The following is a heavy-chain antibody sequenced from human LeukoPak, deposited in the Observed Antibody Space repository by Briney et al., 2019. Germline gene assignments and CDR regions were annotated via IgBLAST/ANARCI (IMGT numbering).Heavy chain of an antibody. CDR3: AGDALGDDYSNYNWFDP. CDR2: IYTSGST. V-gene: IGHV4-61*02. D-gene: IGHD4-11*01. J-gene: IGHJ5*02. Sequence: PSETLSLTCTVSGGSISSGAYYWSWIRQPADKGLEWIGRIYTSGSTNYNPSLHSRVTMSLDTSKNEFSLSLSSVTAADTAVYYCAGDALGDDYSNYNWFDPWGQGTLVTVSS. CDR1: GGSISSGAYY.